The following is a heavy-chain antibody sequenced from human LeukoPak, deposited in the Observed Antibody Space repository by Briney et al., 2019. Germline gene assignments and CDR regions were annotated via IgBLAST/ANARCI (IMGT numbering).Heavy chain of an antibody. CDR2: INPNSGGT. Sequence: ASVKVSCKASGYTFTGYYMHWVRPAPGQGLEWMGWINPNSGGTNYAQKFQGRVTMTRDTSISTAYMELSRLRSDDTAVYYCARSRSSHGFYYYYMDVWGKGTTVTVSS. D-gene: IGHD6-6*01. V-gene: IGHV1-2*02. CDR1: GYTFTGYY. J-gene: IGHJ6*03. CDR3: ARSRSSHGFYYYYMDV.